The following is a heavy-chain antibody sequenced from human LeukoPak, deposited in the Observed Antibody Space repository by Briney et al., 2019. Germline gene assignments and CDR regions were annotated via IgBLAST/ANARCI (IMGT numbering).Heavy chain of an antibody. CDR2: IPYSGST. D-gene: IGHD3-10*01. CDR1: GDSISSSSYY. V-gene: IGHV4-39*07. J-gene: IGHJ4*02. CDR3: ARCKDYYVSGSYYKTFDY. Sequence: SETLSLTCTVSGDSISSSSYYWGWIRQPPGKGLEWVGSIPYSGSTYYNPSLKSRVTISVDTSKNQFSLKLSSVTAADTAVYYCARCKDYYVSGSYYKTFDYWGQGTLVTVSS.